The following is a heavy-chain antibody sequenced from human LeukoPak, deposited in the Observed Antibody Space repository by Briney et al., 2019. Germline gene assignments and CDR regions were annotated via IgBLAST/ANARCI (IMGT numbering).Heavy chain of an antibody. J-gene: IGHJ5*02. CDR2: ISYDGSNK. Sequence: GRSLRLSCAASGFTFSSYAMHWVRQAPGKGLEWVAVISYDGSNKYYADSVKGRFTISRDNSKNTLYLQTNSLRAEDTAVYYCASFTVAGRRGRNNWFDPWGQGTLVTVSS. CDR1: GFTFSSYA. V-gene: IGHV3-30-3*01. CDR3: ASFTVAGRRGRNNWFDP. D-gene: IGHD6-19*01.